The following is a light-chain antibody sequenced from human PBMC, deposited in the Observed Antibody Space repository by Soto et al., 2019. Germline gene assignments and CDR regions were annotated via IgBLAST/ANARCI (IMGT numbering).Light chain of an antibody. V-gene: IGLV2-14*01. CDR2: EVS. Sequence: GRAPKLILYEVSNRPSGVSNHFSGSKSGNTASLTISGLQAEDVADYYCSSYTDVVTLEVFGPGTKVTVL. CDR3: SSYTDVVTLEV. J-gene: IGLJ1*01.